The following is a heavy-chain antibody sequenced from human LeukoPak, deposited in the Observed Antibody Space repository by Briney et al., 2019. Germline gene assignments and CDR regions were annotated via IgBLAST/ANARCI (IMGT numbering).Heavy chain of an antibody. V-gene: IGHV7-4-1*02. Sequence: ASVKVSCKASGYTFTSYAMNWVRQAPGQGLEWMGWINTNTGNPTYAQGFTGRFVFSLDTSVSTAYLQISSLKAEDTAVYYCARDIVVVPAAMYPHLDPWGQGTLVTVSS. CDR1: GYTFTSYA. J-gene: IGHJ5*02. D-gene: IGHD2-2*01. CDR2: INTNTGNP. CDR3: ARDIVVVPAAMYPHLDP.